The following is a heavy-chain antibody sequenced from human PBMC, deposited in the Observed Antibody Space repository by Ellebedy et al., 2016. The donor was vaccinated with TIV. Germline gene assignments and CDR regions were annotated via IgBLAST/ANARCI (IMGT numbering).Heavy chain of an antibody. D-gene: IGHD6-6*01. CDR2: ISAYNGNT. CDR3: TRDMGSIAARHGMDV. J-gene: IGHJ6*02. V-gene: IGHV1-18*01. Sequence: ASVKVSCKASGYTFTSYGISWVRQAPGQGLEWMGWISAYNGNTNYAQKLQGRVTMTTDTSTSTAYMELRSLRSDDTAVDYCTRDMGSIAARHGMDVWGQGTTVTVSS. CDR1: GYTFTSYG.